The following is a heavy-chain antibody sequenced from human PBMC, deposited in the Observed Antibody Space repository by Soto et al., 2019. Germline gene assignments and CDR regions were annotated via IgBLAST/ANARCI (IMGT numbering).Heavy chain of an antibody. Sequence: SETLSLTCTVSVGSVSGYFWSWIRQAPGREPELIAYIHYTGSTYYNPSLKSRVTISIDTSRNQFSLKVRSVNAADTAVYYCAKVGRIAAAGTWFDPWGQGILVTVSS. J-gene: IGHJ5*02. V-gene: IGHV4-59*02. D-gene: IGHD6-13*01. CDR2: IHYTGST. CDR3: AKVGRIAAAGTWFDP. CDR1: VGSVSGYF.